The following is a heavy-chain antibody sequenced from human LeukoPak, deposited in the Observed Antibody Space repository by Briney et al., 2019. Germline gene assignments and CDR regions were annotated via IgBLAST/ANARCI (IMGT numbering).Heavy chain of an antibody. CDR1: GFTFSSYW. CDR3: ARDHGGSLSYGVDV. Sequence: GGSLRLSCAASGFTFSSYWMSWVRQAPGKGLEWVANIKQDGSDKYYVDPVKGRFTISRDNSKNTFYLQMNSLRAEDTAVYYCARDHGGSLSYGVDVWGQGTTVTVSS. CDR2: IKQDGSDK. J-gene: IGHJ6*02. D-gene: IGHD1-26*01. V-gene: IGHV3-7*01.